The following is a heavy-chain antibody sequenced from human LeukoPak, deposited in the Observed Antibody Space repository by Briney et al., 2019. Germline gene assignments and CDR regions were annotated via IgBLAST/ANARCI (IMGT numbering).Heavy chain of an antibody. V-gene: IGHV3-30*04. CDR2: TSYDGTYK. Sequence: PGGSLRLSCGASGFTFSRYAMHWVRQAPGKGLEWVAVTSYDGTYKYYADSVKGRFTISRDNSKNTLYLQMNSLKTEDTAVYYCTTDVSGTTVTTVAGVPEDYWGQGTLVTVSS. CDR1: GFTFSRYA. D-gene: IGHD4-17*01. CDR3: TTDVSGTTVTTVAGVPEDY. J-gene: IGHJ4*02.